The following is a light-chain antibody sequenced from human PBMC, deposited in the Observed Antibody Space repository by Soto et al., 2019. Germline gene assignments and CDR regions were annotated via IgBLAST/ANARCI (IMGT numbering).Light chain of an antibody. CDR1: QSVGSN. CDR3: QQYNNWPRT. Sequence: EIVMPHSPATLSVSPGERATLSCRASQSVGSNLAWYQQKPGQAPRLLIYGASTRATGIPARFSGSGSGTEFTLTISSLQSEDFAVYCCQQYNNWPRTFGQGTKVDIK. J-gene: IGKJ1*01. V-gene: IGKV3-15*01. CDR2: GAS.